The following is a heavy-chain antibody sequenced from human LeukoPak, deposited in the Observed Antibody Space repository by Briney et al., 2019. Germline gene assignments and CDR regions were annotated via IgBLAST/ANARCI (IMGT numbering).Heavy chain of an antibody. D-gene: IGHD3-22*01. CDR2: IIPIFGTA. J-gene: IGHJ6*03. Sequence: SVKVPCKASGGTFSSYAISWVRQAPGQGLEWMGGIIPIFGTANYAQKFQGRVTITADKSTSTAYMELSSLRSEDTAVYYCARGPYYYDSSGYYSQYYYYYMDVWGKGTTVTVSS. V-gene: IGHV1-69*06. CDR1: GGTFSSYA. CDR3: ARGPYYYDSSGYYSQYYYYYMDV.